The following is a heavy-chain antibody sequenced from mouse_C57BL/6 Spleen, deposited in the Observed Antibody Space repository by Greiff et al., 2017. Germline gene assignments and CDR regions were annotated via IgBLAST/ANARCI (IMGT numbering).Heavy chain of an antibody. D-gene: IGHD2-4*01. V-gene: IGHV7-3*01. J-gene: IGHJ1*03. Sequence: EVKLEESGGGLVQPGGSLSLSCAASGFTFTDYYMSWVRQPPGKALEWLGFIRNKANGYTTEYSASVKGRFTISRDNSQSILYLQMNALRAEDSATYYGARYLYDYEGYFDVWGKGTTVTVSS. CDR1: GFTFTDYY. CDR3: ARYLYDYEGYFDV. CDR2: IRNKANGYTT.